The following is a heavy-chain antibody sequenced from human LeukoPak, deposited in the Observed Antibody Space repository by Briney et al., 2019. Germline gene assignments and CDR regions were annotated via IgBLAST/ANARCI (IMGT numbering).Heavy chain of an antibody. J-gene: IGHJ5*02. V-gene: IGHV3-23*01. CDR2: ISGSGGST. CDR1: GFTFSSYA. D-gene: IGHD2-2*02. Sequence: GGSLRLSCAASGFTFSSYAMSWVRQAPGKGLEWVSAISGSGGSTYYADSVKGRFTISRDNSKNTLYLQMNSLRAEDTAVYYCAKDGVVVPAAIPVGSGNWFDPWGQGTLVTVSS. CDR3: AKDGVVVPAAIPVGSGNWFDP.